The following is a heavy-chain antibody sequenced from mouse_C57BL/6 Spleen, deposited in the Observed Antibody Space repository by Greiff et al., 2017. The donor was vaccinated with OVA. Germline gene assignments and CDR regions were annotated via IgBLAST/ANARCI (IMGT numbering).Heavy chain of an antibody. J-gene: IGHJ2*01. CDR3: TVYHPLYGYDEGYYFDY. Sequence: VKLQQSGAELVRPGASVTLSCKASGYTFTDYEMHWVKQTPVHGLEWIGALDPETGGTAYNQKFKDKAILTADKSSSTAYMELRSLTSEDSAVYYCTVYHPLYGYDEGYYFDYWGQGTTLTVSS. CDR2: LDPETGGT. CDR1: GYTFTDYE. V-gene: IGHV1-15*01. D-gene: IGHD2-2*01.